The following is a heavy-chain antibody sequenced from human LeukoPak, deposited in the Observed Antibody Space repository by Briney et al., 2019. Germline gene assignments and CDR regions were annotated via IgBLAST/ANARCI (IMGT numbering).Heavy chain of an antibody. CDR1: GGSISGYY. D-gene: IGHD3-16*01. J-gene: IGHJ5*02. CDR2: IYYTGIT. Sequence: PSETLSLTCTVSGGSISGYYWSWIRQSPGKGLEWIGYIYYTGITAYNPSLGSRVTISVDRSNNQFSLRLTSVTAADTAVYYCARLDSSRGEEFDPWGQGSLVSVSS. V-gene: IGHV4-59*01. CDR3: ARLDSSRGEEFDP.